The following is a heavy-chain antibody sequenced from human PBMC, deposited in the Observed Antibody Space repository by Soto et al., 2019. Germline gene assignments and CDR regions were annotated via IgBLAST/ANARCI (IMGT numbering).Heavy chain of an antibody. Sequence: ASETLSLTCTVSGGSISSSNYYWGWIRQPPGRGLEWIGSIYSSGSTYYNPSLKSRVTISVDTSKNQFSLKLSSVTSADTAVYFCARPRGSYPTFFHYWAQGPLLTVS. J-gene: IGHJ4*02. CDR3: ARPRGSYPTFFHY. CDR1: GGSISSSNYY. CDR2: IYSSGST. V-gene: IGHV4-39*01. D-gene: IGHD1-26*01.